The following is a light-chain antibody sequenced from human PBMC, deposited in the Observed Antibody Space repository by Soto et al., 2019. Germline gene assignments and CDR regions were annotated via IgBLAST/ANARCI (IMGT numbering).Light chain of an antibody. Sequence: DIHMTQSPATLSASVGDRVTITCRASQTVSPWLAWYQQKPGAAPHLLIYKVSNLESGVPSRFSGSGSGAVFTLTINSVLLHDFASYSCLQYFRRVTFGPGTNVEIK. CDR2: KVS. CDR1: QTVSPW. J-gene: IGKJ1*01. V-gene: IGKV1-5*03. CDR3: LQYFRRVT.